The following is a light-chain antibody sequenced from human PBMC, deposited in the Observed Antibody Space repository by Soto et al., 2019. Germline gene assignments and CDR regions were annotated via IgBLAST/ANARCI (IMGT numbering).Light chain of an antibody. CDR3: QQSYSTPGLT. J-gene: IGKJ4*01. CDR2: AAS. CDR1: QSISSY. V-gene: IGKV1-39*01. Sequence: DIQMTQYPSSLSASVGDRVTITCRASQSISSYLNWYQQKPGKAPKLLIYAASSLQSGVPSRFSGSGSGTDFTLTISSLQPEDFATYYCQQSYSTPGLTFGGGTKVDIK.